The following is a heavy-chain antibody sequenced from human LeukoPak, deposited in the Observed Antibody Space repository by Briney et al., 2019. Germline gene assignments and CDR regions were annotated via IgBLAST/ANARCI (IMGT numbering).Heavy chain of an antibody. CDR1: GGTFSSYA. CDR3: ARDDLGDSSGYQPYYYGMDV. D-gene: IGHD3-22*01. CDR2: VIPIFGTA. V-gene: IGHV1-69*13. J-gene: IGHJ6*02. Sequence: SVKVSCKASGGTFSSYAISWVRQAPGQGLEWMGGVIPIFGTANYAQKFQGRVTITADESTSTAYMELSSLRSEDTAVYYCARDDLGDSSGYQPYYYGMDVWGQGTTVTVSS.